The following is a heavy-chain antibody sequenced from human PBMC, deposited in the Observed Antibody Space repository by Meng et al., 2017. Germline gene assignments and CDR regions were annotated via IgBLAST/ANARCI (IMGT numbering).Heavy chain of an antibody. Sequence: GESLKISCAASGFTFSSYWMSWVRQAPGKGLEWVANIKQDGSEKYYVDSVKGRFTISRDNAKNSLYLQRNSMRAEDTAGYYCARGHTRVIAARLDPHHGMDVWGQGTTVTVSS. D-gene: IGHD6-6*01. V-gene: IGHV3-7*01. CDR1: GFTFSSYW. CDR3: ARGHTRVIAARLDPHHGMDV. J-gene: IGHJ6*02. CDR2: IKQDGSEK.